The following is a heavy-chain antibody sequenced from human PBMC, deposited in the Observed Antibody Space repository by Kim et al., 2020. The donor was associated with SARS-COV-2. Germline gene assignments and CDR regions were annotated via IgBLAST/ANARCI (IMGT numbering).Heavy chain of an antibody. Sequence: TNCNPALKSRVTISVDTCKHQCSLKLSSVTAADTAVYYCARENKMATIDSWGQGTLVTVSS. J-gene: IGHJ4*02. CDR3: ARENKMATIDS. V-gene: IGHV4-59*01. D-gene: IGHD5-12*01. CDR2: T.